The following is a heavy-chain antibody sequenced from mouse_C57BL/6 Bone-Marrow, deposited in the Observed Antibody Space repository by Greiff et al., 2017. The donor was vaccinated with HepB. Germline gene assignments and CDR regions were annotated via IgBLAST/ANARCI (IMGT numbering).Heavy chain of an antibody. CDR3: TTPLYYGYAMDY. D-gene: IGHD2-1*01. Sequence: DVKLQESGAELVRPGASVKLSCTASGFNIKDDYMYWVKQRPEQGLEWIGWIDPENGDTEYASKFQGKATITADTSSNTAYLQLSSLTSEDTAVYYCTTPLYYGYAMDYWGQGTSVTVSS. CDR2: IDPENGDT. V-gene: IGHV14-4*01. CDR1: GFNIKDDY. J-gene: IGHJ4*01.